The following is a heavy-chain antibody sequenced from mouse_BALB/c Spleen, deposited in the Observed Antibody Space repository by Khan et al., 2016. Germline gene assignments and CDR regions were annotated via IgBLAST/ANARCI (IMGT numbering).Heavy chain of an antibody. CDR2: ISYDGSN. J-gene: IGHJ4*01. D-gene: IGHD1-1*01. V-gene: IGHV3-6*02. Sequence: EVQLQESGPGLVKPSQSLSLTCSVTGYSITSGYYWNWIRQFPGNKLEWMGYISYDGSNNYNPSLKNRISITRDTSKNQFFLKLNSVTTEDTATCYCAITPVAMDYWGQGTAVTVSS. CDR1: GYSITSGYY. CDR3: AITPVAMDY.